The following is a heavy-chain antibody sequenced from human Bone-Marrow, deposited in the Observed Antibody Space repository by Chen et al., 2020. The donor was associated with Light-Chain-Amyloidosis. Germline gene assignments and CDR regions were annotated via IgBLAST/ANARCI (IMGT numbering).Heavy chain of an antibody. V-gene: IGHV4-34*01. CDR3: AIGPVPAAIRGGYYYYGMDV. CDR2: INHSGST. Sequence: QVQLQQWGAGLLKPSETLSLTCAVYGGSFSGYYWSWIRQPPGKGLEWIGEINHSGSTNYNPSLKSRVTISVDTSKNQFSLKLSSVTAADTAVYYCAIGPVPAAIRGGYYYYGMDVWGQGTTVTVSS. D-gene: IGHD2-2*02. J-gene: IGHJ6*02. CDR1: GGSFSGYY.